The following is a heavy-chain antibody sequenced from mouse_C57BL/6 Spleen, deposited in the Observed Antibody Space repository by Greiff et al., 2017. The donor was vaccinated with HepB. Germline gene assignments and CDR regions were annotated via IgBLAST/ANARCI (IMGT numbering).Heavy chain of an antibody. CDR3: ARADSNPYYAMDY. V-gene: IGHV1-7*01. J-gene: IGHJ4*01. CDR1: GYTFTSYW. Sequence: VQLQQSGAELAKPGASVKLSCKASGYTFTSYWMHWVKQRPGQGLEWMGYINPSSGYTKYNQKFKDKATLTADKSSSTAYMQLSSLTYEDSAVYYCARADSNPYYAMDYWGQGTSVTVSS. CDR2: INPSSGYT. D-gene: IGHD2-5*01.